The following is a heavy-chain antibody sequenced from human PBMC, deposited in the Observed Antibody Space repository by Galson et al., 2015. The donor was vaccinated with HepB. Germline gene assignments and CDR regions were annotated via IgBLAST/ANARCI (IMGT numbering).Heavy chain of an antibody. CDR2: INWNGGST. CDR3: ARSGWERLRRYFFDY. D-gene: IGHD1-26*01. J-gene: IGHJ4*02. CDR1: GFTFDDFG. V-gene: IGHV3-20*04. Sequence: SLRLSCAASGFTFDDFGMSWVRQAPGKGLEWVSGINWNGGSTGYADSVKGRFTISRDNANNSLFLQMNTLRAADTAVYYCARSGWERLRRYFFDYWGQGTLVTVSS.